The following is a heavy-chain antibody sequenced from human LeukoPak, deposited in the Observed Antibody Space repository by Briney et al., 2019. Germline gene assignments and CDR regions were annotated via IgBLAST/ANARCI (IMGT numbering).Heavy chain of an antibody. CDR1: DGSFSGYF. V-gene: IGHV4-34*01. CDR3: ARGWGILTGYYRY. D-gene: IGHD3-9*01. Sequence: SETLSLTCAVDDGSFSGYFWSWIRQPPGKVLEWIGEINHSGYTNYNPSLKSRVTISVDTSKNQFSLKLSSVTAADTAVYYCARGWGILTGYYRYWGQGTLVTVSS. J-gene: IGHJ4*02. CDR2: INHSGYT.